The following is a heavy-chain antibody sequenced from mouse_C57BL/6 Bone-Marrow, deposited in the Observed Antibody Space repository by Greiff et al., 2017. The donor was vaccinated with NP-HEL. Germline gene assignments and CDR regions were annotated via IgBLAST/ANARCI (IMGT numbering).Heavy chain of an antibody. CDR2: INPNNGGT. D-gene: IGHD2-4*01. CDR1: GYTFTDYY. Sequence: EVQLQQSGPELVKPGASVKISCKASGYTFTDYYMNWVKQSHGKSLEWIGDINPNNGGTSYNQKFKGKATLTVDKSSSTAYMELRSLTSEDSAVYYCAREGDYDYDDAYWGQGTLVTVSA. V-gene: IGHV1-26*01. CDR3: AREGDYDYDDAY. J-gene: IGHJ3*01.